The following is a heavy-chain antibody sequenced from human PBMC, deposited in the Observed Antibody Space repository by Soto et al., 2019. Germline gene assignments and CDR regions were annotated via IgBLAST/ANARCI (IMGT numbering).Heavy chain of an antibody. Sequence: QVQLVQSGAELKKPGASVKVSCKASGYTFSNYDMNWVRQATGQGPEWIGWVNPNNGDTGYAQKFQGRVTLTTDISTTTAYMELTCLRSEDTDIYYCAKVSRKGSAIDFDYGGQGSLITVSS. J-gene: IGHJ4*02. D-gene: IGHD3-10*01. CDR3: AKVSRKGSAIDFDY. CDR2: VNPNNGDT. V-gene: IGHV1-8*01. CDR1: GYTFSNYD.